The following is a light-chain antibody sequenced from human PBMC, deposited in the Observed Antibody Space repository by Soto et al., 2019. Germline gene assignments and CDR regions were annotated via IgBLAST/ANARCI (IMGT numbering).Light chain of an antibody. V-gene: IGKV1-5*03. CDR3: QQYNSYQA. Sequence: DIQMTQSPSTLSASVGDRVTITCRASQSISSWLAWYQQKPGKAPKLLIYKASSLESRVPSRFSGSGSGTEFTLTISSLQPDDFATYYCQQYNSYQAFGQGTKVDIK. CDR2: KAS. CDR1: QSISSW. J-gene: IGKJ1*01.